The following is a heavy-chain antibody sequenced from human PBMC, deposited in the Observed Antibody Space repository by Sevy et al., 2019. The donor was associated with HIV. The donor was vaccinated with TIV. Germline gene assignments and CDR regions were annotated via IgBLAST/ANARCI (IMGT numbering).Heavy chain of an antibody. J-gene: IGHJ4*02. CDR1: GFTFSSYS. Sequence: GGSLRLSCAASGFTFSSYSMNWVRQAPGKGLEWVSSISSSSSYIYYADSVKGRFTISRDNAKNSLYLQMNSLRAEDTAVYYCARDKGRRGTIFGVVNYFDYWGQGTLVTVSS. D-gene: IGHD3-3*01. CDR3: ARDKGRRGTIFGVVNYFDY. V-gene: IGHV3-21*01. CDR2: ISSSSSYI.